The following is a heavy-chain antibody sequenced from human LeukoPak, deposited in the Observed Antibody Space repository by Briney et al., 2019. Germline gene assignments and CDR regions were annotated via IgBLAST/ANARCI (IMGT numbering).Heavy chain of an antibody. J-gene: IGHJ4*02. CDR3: ARDLSAVVRASPMGY. D-gene: IGHD3-10*01. Sequence: GGSLRLSCAASGFTFTSYGMHWVRQSPGKGLEWVALITYDGDYKYYSDSVKGRFTISSDTSKNTLYLQMNSLRAEDTAVYYCARDLSAVVRASPMGYWGQGTLVTVSS. CDR1: GFTFTSYG. V-gene: IGHV3-30*03. CDR2: ITYDGDYK.